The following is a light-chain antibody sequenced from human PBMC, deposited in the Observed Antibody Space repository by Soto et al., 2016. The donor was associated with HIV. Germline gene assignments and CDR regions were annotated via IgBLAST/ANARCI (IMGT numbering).Light chain of an antibody. V-gene: IGLV3-25*03. CDR3: HSADRSRTSSV. J-gene: IGLJ3*02. Sequence: SYELTQPPSVSVSPGQTASITCSGDALPKEYAYWYQQKPGQAPTLVIYKDTERPSGIPERFSASSSGTTVTLTISGVEAEDEADYYCHSADRSRTSSVFGGGTKLTVL. CDR1: ALPKEY. CDR2: KDT.